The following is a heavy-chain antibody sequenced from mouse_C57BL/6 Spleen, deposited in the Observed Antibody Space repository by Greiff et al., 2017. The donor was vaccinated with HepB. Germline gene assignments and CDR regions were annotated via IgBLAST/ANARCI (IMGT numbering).Heavy chain of an antibody. CDR3: TKWEGDY. CDR1: GFNIKDDY. V-gene: IGHV14-4*01. Sequence: EVKLQESGAELVRPGASVKLSCTASGFNIKDDYMHWVKQRPEQGLEWIGWIDPENGDTEYASKFQGKATITADTSSNTAYLQLSSLTSEDTAVYYCTKWEGDYWGQGTTLTVSS. CDR2: IDPENGDT. J-gene: IGHJ2*01. D-gene: IGHD1-3*01.